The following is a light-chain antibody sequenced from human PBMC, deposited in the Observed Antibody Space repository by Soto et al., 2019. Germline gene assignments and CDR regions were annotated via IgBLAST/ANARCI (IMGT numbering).Light chain of an antibody. J-gene: IGKJ1*01. CDR1: QSFSNW. CDR2: DVS. Sequence: DIQMTQSPSTLSASLGERVTITCRASQSFSNWLAWYQQKPGKAPRLLIYDVSSLESGVTSRFSGSASGTEFILTISSLQPDDFATYYCQQFARYSWTFGQGPTVEMK. CDR3: QQFARYSWT. V-gene: IGKV1-5*01.